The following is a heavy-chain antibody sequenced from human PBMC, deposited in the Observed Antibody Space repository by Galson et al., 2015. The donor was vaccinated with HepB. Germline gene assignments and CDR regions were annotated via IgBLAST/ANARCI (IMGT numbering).Heavy chain of an antibody. CDR1: GYTFTSYY. CDR2: INPSGGST. Sequence: SVKVSCKASGYTFTSYYMHWVRQAPGQGLEWMGIINPSGGSTSYAQKLQGRVTMTRDTSTSTVYMELSSLGSEDTAVYYCAGDRTYSSSWTEYNWFDPWGRGTLVTVSS. D-gene: IGHD6-13*01. CDR3: AGDRTYSSSWTEYNWFDP. V-gene: IGHV1-46*04. J-gene: IGHJ5*02.